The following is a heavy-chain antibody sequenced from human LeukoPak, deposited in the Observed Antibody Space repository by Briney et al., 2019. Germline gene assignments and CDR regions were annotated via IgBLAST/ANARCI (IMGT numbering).Heavy chain of an antibody. CDR2: IYHSGST. V-gene: IGHV4-4*02. CDR1: GGSISSSNW. J-gene: IGHJ3*02. CDR3: AGYVTGTPRAFDI. D-gene: IGHD1-20*01. Sequence: SGTLSLTCAVSGGSISSSNWWSWVRQPPGKGLEWIGEIYHSGSTNYNPSLKSRVTISVDKSKNQFSLNLSSVTAADTAVYYCAGYVTGTPRAFDIWGQGTMVTVSS.